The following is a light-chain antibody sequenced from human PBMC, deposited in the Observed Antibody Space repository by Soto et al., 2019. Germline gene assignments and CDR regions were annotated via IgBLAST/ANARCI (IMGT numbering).Light chain of an antibody. Sequence: QSVLTQPPSVSGAPGQRVNIACTGSNFNIGAGYDFHWYRQSPGTAPKLLLSGHSHRPSGVPVRFSGSKSGTSSFLAITGLQHGDEADYFCQSYDTGDVGLIFGAGTKVTVL. CDR2: GHS. CDR1: NFNIGAGYD. J-gene: IGLJ2*01. CDR3: QSYDTGDVGLI. V-gene: IGLV1-40*01.